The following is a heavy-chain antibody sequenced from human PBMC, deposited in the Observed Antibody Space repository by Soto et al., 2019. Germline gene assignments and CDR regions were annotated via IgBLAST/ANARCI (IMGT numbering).Heavy chain of an antibody. CDR2: ISAYNGNT. Sequence: AASVKVSCKASGYTFTSYGISWVRQAPGQGLEWMGWISAYNGNTNYAQKLQGRVTMTTDTSTSTAYMELRSLRSDDTAVYYCAREYFSSGSPHMDVWGQGTTVTVSS. D-gene: IGHD3-22*01. CDR3: AREYFSSGSPHMDV. V-gene: IGHV1-18*04. J-gene: IGHJ6*02. CDR1: GYTFTSYG.